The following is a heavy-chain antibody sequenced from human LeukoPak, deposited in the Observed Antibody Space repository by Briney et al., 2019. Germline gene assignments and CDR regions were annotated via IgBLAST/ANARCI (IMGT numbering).Heavy chain of an antibody. CDR3: ARDGYSSGLLDY. V-gene: IGHV3-48*01. D-gene: IGHD6-19*01. J-gene: IGHJ4*02. Sequence: GGSLRLSCATSGLTFTTYRMNWVRQAPGKGLEWVADISSSSSTIYYADSVRGRFTISRDNSKNTLYLQMNSLRAEDTAVYYCARDGYSSGLLDYWGQGTLVTVSS. CDR2: ISSSSSTI. CDR1: GLTFTTYR.